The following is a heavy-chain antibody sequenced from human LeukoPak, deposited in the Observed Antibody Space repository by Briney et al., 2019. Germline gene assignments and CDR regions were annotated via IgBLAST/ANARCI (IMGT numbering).Heavy chain of an antibody. Sequence: ASVKVSCKASGYTFTSYDINWVRQATGQGLEWMGWMNPNSGNTGYAQKFQGRVTMTRNASISTASMELSSLRSEDTAVYYCARGYYGSGSYYMDYWGQGTLVTVSS. V-gene: IGHV1-8*01. CDR3: ARGYYGSGSYYMDY. CDR1: GYTFTSYD. D-gene: IGHD3-10*01. J-gene: IGHJ4*02. CDR2: MNPNSGNT.